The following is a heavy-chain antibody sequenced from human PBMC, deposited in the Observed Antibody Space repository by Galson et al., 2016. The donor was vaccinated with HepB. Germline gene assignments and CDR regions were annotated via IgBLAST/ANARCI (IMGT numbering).Heavy chain of an antibody. Sequence: LSLTCAVSGASTNSSNWWTWVRQAPEKGLEWIGEIYHTGTTNNNPSLTNRFTMSRDNSRNHFSLKLNSVTAADTAVYYCARASVVPGARMLFDSWGQGILVTVSS. CDR3: ARASVVPGARMLFDS. V-gene: IGHV4-4*02. CDR1: GASTNSSNW. J-gene: IGHJ5*01. D-gene: IGHD4/OR15-4a*01. CDR2: IYHTGTT.